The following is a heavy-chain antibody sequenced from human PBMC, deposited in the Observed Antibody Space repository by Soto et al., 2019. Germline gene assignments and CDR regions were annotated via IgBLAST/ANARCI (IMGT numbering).Heavy chain of an antibody. CDR1: GGSFANYY. Sequence: LSETLSLTCAVYGGSFANYYWNWIRQPPGKGLEWIGEINYSGSTDYNPSLESRVTISLDKSANQFSLKVTSLTAADTAVYYCASRDPGTSVDYWGQGTLVTVSS. CDR3: ASRDPGTSVDY. CDR2: INYSGST. J-gene: IGHJ4*02. V-gene: IGHV4-34*01. D-gene: IGHD1-7*01.